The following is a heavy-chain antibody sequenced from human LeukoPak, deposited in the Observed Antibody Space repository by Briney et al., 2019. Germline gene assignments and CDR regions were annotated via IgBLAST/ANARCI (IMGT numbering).Heavy chain of an antibody. Sequence: PGGSLRLSCAASGFTFSSYSLNWVRQAPGKGLEWVSYISSSSRTIYYADSVNGRFTISRDNAKTSLYLQTSSLRVEDTAVYYCASGTLTVSPLDYWGQGTQVTVSS. CDR1: GFTFSSYS. J-gene: IGHJ4*02. CDR2: ISSSSRTI. D-gene: IGHD4-17*01. V-gene: IGHV3-48*01. CDR3: ASGTLTVSPLDY.